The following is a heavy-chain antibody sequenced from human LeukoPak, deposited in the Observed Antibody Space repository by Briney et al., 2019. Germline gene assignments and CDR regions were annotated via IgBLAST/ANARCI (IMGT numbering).Heavy chain of an antibody. Sequence: ASVKVSCKASGYTFTGYYMHWVRQAPGQGLEWMGRINPNSGGTNYAQKFQGRVTMTRDTSISTAYMELSRLRSVDTAVYYCAREDGDYEGWFDPWGQGTLVTVSS. CDR3: AREDGDYEGWFDP. J-gene: IGHJ5*02. CDR1: GYTFTGYY. V-gene: IGHV1-2*06. D-gene: IGHD4-17*01. CDR2: INPNSGGT.